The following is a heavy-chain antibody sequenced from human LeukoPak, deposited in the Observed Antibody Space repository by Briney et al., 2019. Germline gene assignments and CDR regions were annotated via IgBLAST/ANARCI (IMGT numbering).Heavy chain of an antibody. CDR2: IYYSGST. CDR1: GGSISSSSYY. J-gene: IGHJ4*02. D-gene: IGHD3-9*01. CDR3: ARVDLRYFDWLSTYYFDY. Sequence: SETLSLTCTVSGGSISSSSYYWGWIRQPPGKGLEWIGSIYYSGSTYYNPSLKSRVTISADTSKNQFSLKLSSVTAADTAVYYCARVDLRYFDWLSTYYFDYWGQGTLVTVSS. V-gene: IGHV4-39*07.